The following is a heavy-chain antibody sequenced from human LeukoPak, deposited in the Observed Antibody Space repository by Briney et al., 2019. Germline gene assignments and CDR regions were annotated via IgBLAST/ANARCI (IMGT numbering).Heavy chain of an antibody. CDR2: IWYDGNNK. CDR1: GFTFSSYD. Sequence: GGSLRPSCAASGFTFSSYDIHWVRQAPGKGLEWVAIIWYDGNNKYYADSVKGRFTISRDNSKNTLYLQMNSLRAEDTAIYYCARANSAAAAGYSYGMDVWGQGTTVTVSS. V-gene: IGHV3-33*01. D-gene: IGHD6-13*01. CDR3: ARANSAAAAGYSYGMDV. J-gene: IGHJ6*02.